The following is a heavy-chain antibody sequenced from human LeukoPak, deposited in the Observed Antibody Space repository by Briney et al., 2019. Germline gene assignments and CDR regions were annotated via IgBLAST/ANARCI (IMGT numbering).Heavy chain of an antibody. V-gene: IGHV3-73*01. Sequence: GGSLRLSCVVSGFTFSGSAVHWVRQASGKGLEWVGRIRSKANNYATAYAASVKGRITISRDDSKNTAYLQMNSLKTEDTAVYYCTGDNFDSSVKFDYWGQGTLVTVSS. CDR3: TGDNFDSSVKFDY. CDR2: IRSKANNYAT. D-gene: IGHD3-22*01. CDR1: GFTFSGSA. J-gene: IGHJ4*02.